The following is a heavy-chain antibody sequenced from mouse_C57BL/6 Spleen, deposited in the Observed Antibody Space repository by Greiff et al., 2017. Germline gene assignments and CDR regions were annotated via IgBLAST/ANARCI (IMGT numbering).Heavy chain of an antibody. CDR2: IDPSDSET. Sequence: VQLQQPGAELVRPGSSVKLSCKASGYTFTSYWMHWVKQRPIQGLEWIGNIDPSDSETHYNQKFKDKATLTVDKSSSTAYMQLSSLPSEESTVYYSARSGYGPDWYFDVWGTGTTVTVSS. CDR1: GYTFTSYW. CDR3: ARSGYGPDWYFDV. D-gene: IGHD1-1*01. J-gene: IGHJ1*03. V-gene: IGHV1-52*01.